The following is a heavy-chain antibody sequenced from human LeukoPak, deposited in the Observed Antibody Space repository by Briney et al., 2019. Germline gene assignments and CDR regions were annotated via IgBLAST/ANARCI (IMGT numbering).Heavy chain of an antibody. CDR3: ARDHCSSTSCYFDY. V-gene: IGHV3-30-3*01. CDR1: GFTFSSYA. Sequence: GGSLRLSCAASGFTFSSYAMHWVRQAPGKGLEWVAVISYDGSNKYYADSVKGRFTISRDNSKNTLYLQMNSLRAEDTAVYYCARDHCSSTSCYFDYWGQGTLVTVSS. D-gene: IGHD2-2*01. J-gene: IGHJ4*02. CDR2: ISYDGSNK.